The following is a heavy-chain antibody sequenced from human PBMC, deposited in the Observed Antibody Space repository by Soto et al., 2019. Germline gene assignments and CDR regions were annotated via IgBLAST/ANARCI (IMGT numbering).Heavy chain of an antibody. CDR2: IYYSGST. Sequence: PSETLSLTCTVSGGSISSGGYYWSWIRQPPGKGLEWIGYIYYSGSTNYNPSLKSRVTISVDTSKNQFSLKLSSVTAADTAVYYCASGVPYYFDYWGQGTLVTVSS. D-gene: IGHD3-10*01. CDR3: ASGVPYYFDY. J-gene: IGHJ4*02. CDR1: GGSISSGGYY. V-gene: IGHV4-61*08.